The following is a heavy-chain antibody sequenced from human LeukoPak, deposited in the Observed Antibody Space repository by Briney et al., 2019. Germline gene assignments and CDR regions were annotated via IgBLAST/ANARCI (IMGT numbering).Heavy chain of an antibody. CDR2: ISAYNGNT. V-gene: IGHV1-18*01. D-gene: IGHD6-19*01. CDR1: GYSFTSFP. J-gene: IGHJ6*02. Sequence: GASVKVSCKASGYSFTSFPIIWVRQAPGQGLEWMGWISAYNGNTNYAQKLQGRVTMTTDTSTSIAYMELRSLRSDDTAVYYCAREGEQWLRNYYYYGMDVWGQGTTVTVSS. CDR3: AREGEQWLRNYYYYGMDV.